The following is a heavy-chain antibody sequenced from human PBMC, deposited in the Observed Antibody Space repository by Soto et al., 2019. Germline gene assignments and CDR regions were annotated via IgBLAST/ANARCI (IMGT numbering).Heavy chain of an antibody. CDR3: ARDENRYCSSTSCYANWFDP. J-gene: IGHJ5*02. CDR1: GGSISSYY. D-gene: IGHD2-2*01. Sequence: SETLSLTCTVSGGSISSYYWSWTRQPAGKGLEWIGRIYTSGSTNYNPSLKSRVTMSVDTSKNQFSLKLSSVTAADTAVYYCARDENRYCSSTSCYANWFDPWGQGTLVTVSS. CDR2: IYTSGST. V-gene: IGHV4-4*07.